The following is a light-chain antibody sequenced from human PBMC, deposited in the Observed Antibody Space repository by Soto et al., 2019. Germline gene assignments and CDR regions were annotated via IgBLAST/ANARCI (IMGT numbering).Light chain of an antibody. J-gene: IGKJ1*01. V-gene: IGKV3-11*01. CDR1: QSVSSY. CDR2: DAS. CDR3: QQRSNWPAT. Sequence: EIVLTQSPATLSLSPGERATLSCRASQSVSSYLAWHQQKPGQAPRLLIYDASNRATGIPARFSGSGSGTDFTLTISSLEPEDFAVYYCQQRSNWPATFGQGTKVEIK.